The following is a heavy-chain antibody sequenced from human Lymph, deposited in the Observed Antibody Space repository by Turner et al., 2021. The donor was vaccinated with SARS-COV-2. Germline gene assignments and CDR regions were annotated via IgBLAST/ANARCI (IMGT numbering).Heavy chain of an antibody. J-gene: IGHJ6*02. CDR2: INTYNGNT. CDR1: GYTFTSSG. Sequence: QVQLVQSGAEGRKPGASVKVSCRASGYTFTSSGISWVRKAPGQGLGWLGWINTYNGNTNYAQKLQGRVTMTTDTSTSTAYMELRSLRSDDTAVYYCAVAGMNYDLLWKTYYYYGMDVWGQGTTVTVSS. CDR3: AVAGMNYDLLWKTYYYYGMDV. V-gene: IGHV1-18*01. D-gene: IGHD6-19*01.